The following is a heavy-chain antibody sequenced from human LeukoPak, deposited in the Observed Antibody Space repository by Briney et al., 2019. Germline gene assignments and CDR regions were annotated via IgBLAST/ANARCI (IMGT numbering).Heavy chain of an antibody. J-gene: IGHJ4*02. Sequence: SETLSLTCTVSGGSISSYYWSWIRQPAGKGLEWIGRIYTSGRTNYNPSLKSRVTMSVDTSKKQFSLKLSSVTAADTAVYYCARDPQLGPFDYWGQGTLVTISS. V-gene: IGHV4-4*07. CDR2: IYTSGRT. D-gene: IGHD6-6*01. CDR1: GGSISSYY. CDR3: ARDPQLGPFDY.